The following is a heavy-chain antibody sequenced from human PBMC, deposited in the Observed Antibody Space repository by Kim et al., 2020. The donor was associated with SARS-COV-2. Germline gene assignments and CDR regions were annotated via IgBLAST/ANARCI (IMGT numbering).Heavy chain of an antibody. J-gene: IGHJ4*02. CDR2: IKQDGSWK. D-gene: IGHD2-15*01. V-gene: IGHV3-7*04. Sequence: GGSLRLSCAASGFTFSSYWMSWVRQAPGKGLEWVANIKQDGSWKYYVDSVKGRFTISRDNDKNSLYLQMNSLRAEDTAVYYWGGGVAVGYWGQGTLVTVSS. CDR3: GGGVAVGY. CDR1: GFTFSSYW.